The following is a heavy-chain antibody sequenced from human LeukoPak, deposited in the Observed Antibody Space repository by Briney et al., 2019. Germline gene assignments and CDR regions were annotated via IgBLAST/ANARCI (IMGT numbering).Heavy chain of an antibody. Sequence: SETLSLTCAVYGGSLSGYYWSWIRQPPGKGLEWIGYIYYSGSTYYNPSLKSRVTISVDTSKNQFSLKLSSVTAADTAVYYCARLFLATAAADYWGQGTLVTVSS. CDR1: GGSLSGYY. CDR2: IYYSGST. D-gene: IGHD6-13*01. J-gene: IGHJ4*02. V-gene: IGHV4-59*06. CDR3: ARLFLATAAADY.